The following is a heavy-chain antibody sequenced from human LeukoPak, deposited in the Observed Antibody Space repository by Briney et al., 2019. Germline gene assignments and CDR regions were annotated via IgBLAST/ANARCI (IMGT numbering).Heavy chain of an antibody. CDR2: IYNSGTT. Sequence: SETLSLTCGVSGYSISSGYYWAWIRQSPGKGLEWIGSIYNSGTTFYNPSLKSRVTISVDTSKNQFSLKLSSVTAADTAVYYCARYYDFWSGYHSDYWGQGTLVTVPS. D-gene: IGHD3-3*01. CDR1: GYSISSGYY. J-gene: IGHJ4*02. V-gene: IGHV4-38-2*01. CDR3: ARYYDFWSGYHSDY.